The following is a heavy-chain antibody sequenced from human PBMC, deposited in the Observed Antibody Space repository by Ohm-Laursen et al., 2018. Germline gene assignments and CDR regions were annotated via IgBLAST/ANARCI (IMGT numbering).Heavy chain of an antibody. CDR2: ISGSGGST. J-gene: IGHJ6*02. D-gene: IGHD3-10*01. CDR3: AKSPQYYYYYGMDV. Sequence: SLRLSCAASGFTFSSYGMHWVRQAPGKGLEWVAGISGSGGSTYYADSAKGRVTISRDNSGNTVYLQMSSLRAGDTGLYYCAKSPQYYYYYGMDVWGQGSAVTVSS. CDR1: GFTFSSYG. V-gene: IGHV3-23*01.